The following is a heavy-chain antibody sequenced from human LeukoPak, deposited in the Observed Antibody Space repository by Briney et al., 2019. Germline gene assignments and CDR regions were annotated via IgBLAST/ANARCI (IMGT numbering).Heavy chain of an antibody. CDR2: IIDYGGDP. Sequence: ASVKVSCKASGYNFTRFTISWVRQAPGQRPEWMGWIIDYGGDPQYSEKFKGRITLTTDRSTRTAYMELTNLKYDDTARYYCVREVIYLAFDLWGQGTLVSVSS. V-gene: IGHV1-18*01. J-gene: IGHJ5*02. CDR3: VREVIYLAFDL. D-gene: IGHD2-21*01. CDR1: GYNFTRFT.